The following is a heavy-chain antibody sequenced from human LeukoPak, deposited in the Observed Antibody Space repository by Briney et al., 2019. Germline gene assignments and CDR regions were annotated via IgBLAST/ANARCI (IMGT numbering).Heavy chain of an antibody. CDR1: GGSLSSSSYY. D-gene: IGHD3-22*01. Sequence: SETLSLTCTVSGGSLSSSSYYWGWIRQPPGKGLEWIGTIYYSGSTYYNPSLKSRVTISVDTSKNQFSLKLSSVTAADTAVYYCARDLGDSSGYYYYYYYGMDVWGQGTTVTVSS. CDR2: IYYSGST. J-gene: IGHJ6*02. CDR3: ARDLGDSSGYYYYYYYGMDV. V-gene: IGHV4-39*07.